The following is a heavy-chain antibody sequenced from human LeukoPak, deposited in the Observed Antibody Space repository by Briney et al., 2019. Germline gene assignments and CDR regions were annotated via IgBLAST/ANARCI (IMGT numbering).Heavy chain of an antibody. CDR3: ARDQNYYDSSGYYVY. D-gene: IGHD3-22*01. CDR1: GFTFSSYA. CDR2: ISYDGSNK. V-gene: IGHV3-30*14. Sequence: GGSLRLSCAASGFTFSSYAMHWVRQAPGKGLEWVAVISYDGSNKYYADSVKGRFTISRDNSKNTLYLQMNSLRAEDTAVYYCARDQNYYDSSGYYVYWGQGTLVTVSS. J-gene: IGHJ4*02.